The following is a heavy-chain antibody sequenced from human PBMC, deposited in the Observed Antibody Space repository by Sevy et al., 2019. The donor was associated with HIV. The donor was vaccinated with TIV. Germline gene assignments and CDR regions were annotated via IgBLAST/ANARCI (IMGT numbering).Heavy chain of an antibody. V-gene: IGHV3-23*01. Sequence: GGSLRLSCAASGFTFSSYAMSWVRQAPGKGLEWVSAISGRGGSTYYEDSVKGRFTISRENSKNTLYLQMNSLRAEDTAVYYCAKGSSSSWATYYYYYYGMDVWGQGTTVTVSS. CDR1: GFTFSSYA. CDR2: ISGRGGST. J-gene: IGHJ6*02. D-gene: IGHD6-13*01. CDR3: AKGSSSSWATYYYYYYGMDV.